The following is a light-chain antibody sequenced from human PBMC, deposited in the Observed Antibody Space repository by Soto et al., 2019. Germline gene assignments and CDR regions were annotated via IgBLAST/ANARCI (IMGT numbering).Light chain of an antibody. J-gene: IGKJ5*01. V-gene: IGKV3D-20*02. CDR2: GAS. CDR1: QSVSSSY. Sequence: EIVLTQSPGTLSLSPGERATLSCRASQSVSSSYLAWYQQKPGQAPRLLIYGASSRATGIPDRFSGSGSGTDFTLTLSSLEPEDFAVHYCQQRSNWPPITFGQGTRLEIK. CDR3: QQRSNWPPIT.